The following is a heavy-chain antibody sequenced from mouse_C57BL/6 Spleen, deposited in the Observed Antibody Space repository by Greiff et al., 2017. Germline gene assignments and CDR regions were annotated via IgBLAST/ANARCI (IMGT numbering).Heavy chain of an antibody. CDR3: TAKGGYYFDY. V-gene: IGHV14-4*01. CDR2: LDPDNGDT. J-gene: IGHJ2*01. Sequence: EVQLQQSGAELVRPGASVKLSCTASGFNIKDDYMNWVKQRPEKGLAWIGWLDPDNGDTEYASKFQGRATISADKSSNTAYLQLSSLAAEDTAGYYSTAKGGYYFDYWGQGTTLTVSS. CDR1: GFNIKDDY.